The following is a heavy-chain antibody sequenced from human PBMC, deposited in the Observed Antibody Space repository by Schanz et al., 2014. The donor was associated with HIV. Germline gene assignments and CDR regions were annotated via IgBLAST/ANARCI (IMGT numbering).Heavy chain of an antibody. D-gene: IGHD3-10*01. Sequence: QVQLVESGGGVVRPGRSLRLSCAASGFTFSTNDMHWVRQLPGKGLEWVAVISHNGNNDYYAESVKGRFTISRDNSKNTLDLQMNNLKPEDTAVYYCAKAGLFFGQLWLGFFDYWGQGAQVTVSS. CDR1: GFTFSTND. J-gene: IGHJ4*02. CDR2: ISHNGNND. CDR3: AKAGLFFGQLWLGFFDY. V-gene: IGHV3-30*18.